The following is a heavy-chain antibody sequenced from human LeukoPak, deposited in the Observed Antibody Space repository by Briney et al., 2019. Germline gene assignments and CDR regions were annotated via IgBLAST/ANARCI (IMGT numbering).Heavy chain of an antibody. Sequence: HSGGSLRLSCAASGCTFSSYAMSWVRQAPGKGLEWVSAISGSGGSTYYADSVKGRFTISRDNSKNTLYLQMNSLRAEDTAVYYCAKGSGWNYGYWGQGTLVTVSS. V-gene: IGHV3-23*01. CDR1: GCTFSSYA. CDR3: AKGSGWNYGY. CDR2: ISGSGGST. D-gene: IGHD1-7*01. J-gene: IGHJ4*02.